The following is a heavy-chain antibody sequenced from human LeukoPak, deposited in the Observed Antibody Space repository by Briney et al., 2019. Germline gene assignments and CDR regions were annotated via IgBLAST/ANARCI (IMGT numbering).Heavy chain of an antibody. CDR3: ARESGYYDSSGYFDY. D-gene: IGHD3-22*01. CDR2: INPSGGST. V-gene: IGHV1-46*01. J-gene: IGHJ4*02. Sequence: ASVKVSCKASGYTFTCYYMHWVRQAPGQGLEWMGIINPSGGSTSYAQKFQGRVTMTRDTSTSTVYMELSSLRSEDTAVYYCARESGYYDSSGYFDYWGQGTLVTVSS. CDR1: GYTFTCYY.